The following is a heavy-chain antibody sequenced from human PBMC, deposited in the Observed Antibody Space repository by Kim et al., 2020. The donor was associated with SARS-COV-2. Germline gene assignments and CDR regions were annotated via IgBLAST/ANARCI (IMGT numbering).Heavy chain of an antibody. D-gene: IGHD2-8*01. CDR3: ARPKRDRNGLYYFDY. CDR1: GYTFTSYG. CDR2: ISAYNGNT. Sequence: ASVKVSCKASGYTFTSYGISWVRQAPGQGLEWMGWISAYNGNTNYAQKLQGRVTMTTDTSTSTAYMELRSLRSDDTAVYYCARPKRDRNGLYYFDYWGQGTLVTVSS. J-gene: IGHJ4*02. V-gene: IGHV1-18*01.